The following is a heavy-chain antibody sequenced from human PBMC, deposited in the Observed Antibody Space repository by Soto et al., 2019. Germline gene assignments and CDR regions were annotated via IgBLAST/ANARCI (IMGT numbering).Heavy chain of an antibody. CDR3: ARAAYDYIWGSYRSYYFDY. J-gene: IGHJ4*02. CDR1: GYTSTSYG. CDR2: ISAYNGNT. V-gene: IGHV1-18*01. D-gene: IGHD3-16*02. Sequence: ASVKVSCKASGYTSTSYGISWVRQAPGQGLEWMGWISAYNGNTNYAQKLQGRVTMTTDTSTSTAYMELRSLRSDDTAVYYCARAAYDYIWGSYRSYYFDYWGQGTLVTVSS.